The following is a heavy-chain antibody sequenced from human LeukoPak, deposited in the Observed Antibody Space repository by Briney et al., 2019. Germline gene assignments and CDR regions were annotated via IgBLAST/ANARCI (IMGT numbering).Heavy chain of an antibody. CDR1: GASLSSGNYY. CDR3: ARDGAAPYYYYMDV. V-gene: IGHV4-61*02. Sequence: SETLPLTCTVSGASLSSGNYYWNWIRQPAGKGLEWIGRIYTSGSTNYNPSLKSRVTISVDTSKNQFSLKLSSVTAADTAVYYCARDGAAPYYYYMDVWGKGTTVTISS. D-gene: IGHD6-6*01. CDR2: IYTSGST. J-gene: IGHJ6*03.